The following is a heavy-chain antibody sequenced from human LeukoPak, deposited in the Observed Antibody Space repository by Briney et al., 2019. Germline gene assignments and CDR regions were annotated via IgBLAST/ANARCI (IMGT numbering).Heavy chain of an antibody. CDR3: AKSNWNDRGYFDY. CDR1: GFTFSNYA. V-gene: IGHV3-23*01. D-gene: IGHD1-1*01. Sequence: GGSLRLSCAASGFTFSNYAMSWVRQAPGKGLEWVSGISGSGGTTYYADAVKGRFTISRDNSKNTLYLQMNSLRAEDTAVYYCAKSNWNDRGYFDYWGQGTLVTVSS. CDR2: ISGSGGTT. J-gene: IGHJ4*02.